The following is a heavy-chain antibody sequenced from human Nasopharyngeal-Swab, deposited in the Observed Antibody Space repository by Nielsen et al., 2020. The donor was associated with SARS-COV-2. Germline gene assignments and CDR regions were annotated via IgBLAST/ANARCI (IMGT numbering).Heavy chain of an antibody. D-gene: IGHD3-22*01. CDR2: INHGGST. CDR3: ARDPGSGSFYFDY. V-gene: IGHV4-34*01. J-gene: IGHJ4*02. Sequence: WIRQPPGKGLEWIGEINHGGSTNYNPSLKSRVTISVDTSKNQFSLKLSSVTAADTAVYYCARDPGSGSFYFDYWGQGTLVTVSS.